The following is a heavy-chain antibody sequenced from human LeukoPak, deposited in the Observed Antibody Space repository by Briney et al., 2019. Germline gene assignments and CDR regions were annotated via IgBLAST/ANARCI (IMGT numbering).Heavy chain of an antibody. CDR1: GGSISSYQ. CDR3: ARVGVDYSGNIIKYFFDY. CDR2: IYYSGSA. D-gene: IGHD4-23*01. Sequence: SETLSLTCTVSGGSISSYQWSWIRQPPGRGLEWIGNIYYSGSANYNPSLKSRVTISVDTSKNQFSLKLSPVTAADTAVYYCARVGVDYSGNIIKYFFDYWGQGTLVTVSS. V-gene: IGHV4-59*01. J-gene: IGHJ4*02.